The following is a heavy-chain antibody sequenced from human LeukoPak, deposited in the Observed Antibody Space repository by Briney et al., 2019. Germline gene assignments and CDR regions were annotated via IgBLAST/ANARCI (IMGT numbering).Heavy chain of an antibody. D-gene: IGHD6-6*01. CDR3: ARTPIAARPFDP. CDR2: IYYSGST. CDR1: GGSISSSSYY. Sequence: SETLSLTCTVSGGSISSSSYYWGWISQPPGKGLEWIGSIYYSGSTYYNPSLKSRVTISVDTSKNQFSLKLSSVTAADTAVYYCARTPIAARPFDPWGQGTLVTVSS. V-gene: IGHV4-39*01. J-gene: IGHJ5*02.